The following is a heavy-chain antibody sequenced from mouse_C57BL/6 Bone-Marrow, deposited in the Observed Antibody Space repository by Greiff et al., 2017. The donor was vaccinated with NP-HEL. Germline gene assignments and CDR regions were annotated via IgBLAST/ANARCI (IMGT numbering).Heavy chain of an antibody. D-gene: IGHD4-1*01. CDR2: IDPEDGDT. J-gene: IGHJ1*03. V-gene: IGHV14-1*01. CDR1: GFNIKDYY. Sequence: VQLKESGAELVRPGASVKLSCTASGFNIKDYYMHWVKQRPEQGLEWIGRIDPEDGDTEYAPKFQGKATMTADTSSNTAYLQLSSLTSEDTAVYYCTSETGTSPPYWYFDVWGTGTTVTVSS. CDR3: TSETGTSPPYWYFDV.